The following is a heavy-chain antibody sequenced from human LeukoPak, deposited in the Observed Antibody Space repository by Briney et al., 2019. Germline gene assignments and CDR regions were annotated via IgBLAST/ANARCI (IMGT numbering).Heavy chain of an antibody. CDR1: GFTFSSYS. V-gene: IGHV3-21*04. CDR2: ISSSSSYI. D-gene: IGHD5-18*01. J-gene: IGHJ4*01. Sequence: GGSLRLSCAASGFTFSSYSMNWVRQAPGKGLEWVSSISSSSSYIYYADSVKGRFTISRDNAKNSLYLQMNSLRAEDMALYYCAKGGSGYSYGSALVSPFDYWGQEPWSPSPQ. CDR3: AKGGSGYSYGSALVSPFDY.